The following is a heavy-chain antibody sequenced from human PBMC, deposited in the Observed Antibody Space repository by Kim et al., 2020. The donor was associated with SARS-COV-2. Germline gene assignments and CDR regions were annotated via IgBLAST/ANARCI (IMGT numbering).Heavy chain of an antibody. V-gene: IGHV3-48*02. CDR2: ISSSSSTI. J-gene: IGHJ6*02. CDR1: GFTFSSYS. CDR3: ARDSQNKAATNYYYYYGMDV. Sequence: GGSLRLSCAASGFTFSSYSMNWVRQAPGKGLEWVSYISSSSSTIYYADSVKGRFTISRDNAKNSLYLQMNSLRDEDTAVYYCARDSQNKAATNYYYYYGMDVWGQGTTVTVSS. D-gene: IGHD6-13*01.